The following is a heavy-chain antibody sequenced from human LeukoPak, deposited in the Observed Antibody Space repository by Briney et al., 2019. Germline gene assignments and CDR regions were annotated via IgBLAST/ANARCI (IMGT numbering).Heavy chain of an antibody. CDR2: IYSGGST. CDR1: GFTVSSNY. CDR3: ATPRYSGSYYGFDY. Sequence: GGSLRLSCAASGFTVSSNYMSWVRQAPGKGLEWVSVIYSGGSTYYADSVKGRFTISRDNSKNTLYLQMNSLRAEDTAVYYCATPRYSGSYYGFDYWGQGTLVTVSS. J-gene: IGHJ4*02. D-gene: IGHD1-26*01. V-gene: IGHV3-53*01.